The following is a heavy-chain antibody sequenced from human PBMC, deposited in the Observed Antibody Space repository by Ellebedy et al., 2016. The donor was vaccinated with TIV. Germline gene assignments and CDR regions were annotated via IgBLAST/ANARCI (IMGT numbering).Heavy chain of an antibody. V-gene: IGHV3-53*04. Sequence: GGSLRLSCAASGFSVSTIYMSWVRQAPGKGLEWLSVIDAGGITNYPDSVKGRFTISRHNSQNTLYLQMNSLRAEDTAVYYCARSEPMDVWGKGTTVTVSS. CDR2: IDAGGIT. CDR1: GFSVSTIY. CDR3: ARSEPMDV. J-gene: IGHJ6*04.